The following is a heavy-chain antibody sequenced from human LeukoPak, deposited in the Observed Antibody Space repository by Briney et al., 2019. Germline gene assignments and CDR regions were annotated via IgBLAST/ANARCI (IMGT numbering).Heavy chain of an antibody. J-gene: IGHJ4*02. D-gene: IGHD6-19*01. CDR2: ISYSGST. Sequence: SETLSLTCTVSGGSISSSIYYWGWIRQPPGKGLGWIGSISYSGSTYYNPSLKSRVTISVDTSKNQFSLKLSSVTAADTAVYYCARLSYSSGWTFDYWGQGTLVTVSS. CDR1: GGSISSSIYY. CDR3: ARLSYSSGWTFDY. V-gene: IGHV4-39*01.